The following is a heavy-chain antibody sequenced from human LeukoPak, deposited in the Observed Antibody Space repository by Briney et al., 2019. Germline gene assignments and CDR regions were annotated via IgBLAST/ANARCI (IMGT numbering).Heavy chain of an antibody. CDR2: INPNSGGT. V-gene: IGHV1-2*02. CDR1: GYTFTGYY. Sequence: ASVKVSCTASGYTFTGYYMHWVRQAPGQGLEWMGWINPNSGGTNYAQKFQGRVTMTRDTSISTAYMELSRLRSDDTAVYYCARGRVAGFRNYYYYMDVWGKGTTVTVSS. D-gene: IGHD6-19*01. J-gene: IGHJ6*03. CDR3: ARGRVAGFRNYYYYMDV.